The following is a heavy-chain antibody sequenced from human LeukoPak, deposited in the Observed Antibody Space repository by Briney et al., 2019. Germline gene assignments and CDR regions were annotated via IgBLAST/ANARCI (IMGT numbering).Heavy chain of an antibody. J-gene: IGHJ3*02. V-gene: IGHV1-18*01. CDR3: ARDLVYGDYIENAFDI. D-gene: IGHD4-17*01. Sequence: ASVKVSCKASGYTFTSYGISWVRQAPGQGLEWMGWISAYNGNTNYAQKFQGRVTITADKSTSTAYMELSSLRSEDTAVYYCARDLVYGDYIENAFDIWGQGTMVTVSS. CDR2: ISAYNGNT. CDR1: GYTFTSYG.